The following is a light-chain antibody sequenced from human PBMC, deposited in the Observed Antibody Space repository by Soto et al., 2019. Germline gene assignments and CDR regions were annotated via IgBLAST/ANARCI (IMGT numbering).Light chain of an antibody. J-gene: IGKJ1*01. CDR2: AAS. V-gene: IGKV1-27*01. CDR3: QKYNSAPRT. Sequence: IQLTQSPSSLSASVGDRVTITCRASQGISSYLAWYQQKSGKAPKLLIYAASTLQSGVPSRFSGSGSGTDFTLTISSLQPEDVATYYCQKYNSAPRTFGQGTKVDIK. CDR1: QGISSY.